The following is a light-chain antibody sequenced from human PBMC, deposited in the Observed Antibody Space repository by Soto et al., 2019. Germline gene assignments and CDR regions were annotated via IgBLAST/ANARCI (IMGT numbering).Light chain of an antibody. J-gene: IGLJ2*01. Sequence: QLVLTRPPSASASLGASVTLTCTLSSGYSNYKVDWYQQRPGKGPRFVMRVGTGGIVGSKGDGIPDRFSVLGSGLNRFLIIKNIQEEDESDYHCGADHGSGSKFVVVFGGGTKVTVL. CDR3: GADHGSGSKFVVV. CDR2: VGTGGIVG. CDR1: SGYSNYK. V-gene: IGLV9-49*01.